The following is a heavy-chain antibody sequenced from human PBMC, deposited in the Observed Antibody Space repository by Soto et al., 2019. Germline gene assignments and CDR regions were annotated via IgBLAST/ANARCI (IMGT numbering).Heavy chain of an antibody. J-gene: IGHJ5*02. Sequence: ASVKVSCKASDYTFTSYGISWVRQAPGQGLEWMGWISPYNGNTNYAQNLQGRVTMTTDTSTSTAYMELRSLRSDDTALYHCAREEAASIARWFDPWGQGTLVTVS. CDR1: DYTFTSYG. CDR2: ISPYNGNT. CDR3: AREEAASIARWFDP. D-gene: IGHD6-13*01. V-gene: IGHV1-18*04.